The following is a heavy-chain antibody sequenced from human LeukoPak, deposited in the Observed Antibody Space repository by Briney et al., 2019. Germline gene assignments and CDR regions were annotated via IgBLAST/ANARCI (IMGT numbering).Heavy chain of an antibody. CDR1: GGSISSSSYY. Sequence: SETLSLTCTVSGGSISSSSYYWGWIRQPPGKGLEWIGSIYYSGSTYYNPSLESRVTISVDTSKNQFSLKLSSVTAADTAVYYCARQWLGIAAAPIDWFDPWGQGTLVTVSS. D-gene: IGHD6-13*01. J-gene: IGHJ5*02. CDR3: ARQWLGIAAAPIDWFDP. CDR2: IYYSGST. V-gene: IGHV4-39*01.